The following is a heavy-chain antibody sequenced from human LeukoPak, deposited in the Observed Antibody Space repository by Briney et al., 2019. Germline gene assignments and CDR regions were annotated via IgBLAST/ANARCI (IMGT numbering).Heavy chain of an antibody. CDR2: INHSGST. V-gene: IGHV4-34*01. D-gene: IGHD4-17*01. J-gene: IGHJ4*02. CDR3: ARRYGDYGLFDY. Sequence: PSETLSLTCAVYGGSFSGYYWSWIRQPPGKGLEWIGEINHSGSTNYNPSLKSRVTISVDTSKNQFSLKLSSVTAADTAVYYCARRYGDYGLFDYWGQGTLVTVSS. CDR1: GGSFSGYY.